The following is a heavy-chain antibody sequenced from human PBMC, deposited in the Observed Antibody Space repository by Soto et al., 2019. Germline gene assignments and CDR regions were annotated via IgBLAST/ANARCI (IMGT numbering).Heavy chain of an antibody. CDR2: ISGSGGTI. Sequence: EVQLVESGGGLVQLGGSLRLSCAASGFTLSSYSMHWVRQAPGKGLEWVSYISGSGGTIYYADSVKGRFTISRDNAKNSLSVQMNSLRDEDTAVYFCARETGLRSSGWSYYFDFWGQGTRVTVSS. CDR3: ARETGLRSSGWSYYFDF. V-gene: IGHV3-48*02. CDR1: GFTLSSYS. J-gene: IGHJ4*02. D-gene: IGHD6-19*01.